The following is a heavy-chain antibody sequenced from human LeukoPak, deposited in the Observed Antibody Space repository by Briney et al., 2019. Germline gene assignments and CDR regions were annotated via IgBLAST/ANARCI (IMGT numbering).Heavy chain of an antibody. Sequence: ASVKVSCKASGGTFSSYAISWVRQAPGQGLEWMGWINPNSGGTNYAQKFQGRVTMTRDTSISTAYMELSRLRSDDTAVYYCARLSIAAAGDYWGQGTLVTVSS. J-gene: IGHJ4*02. CDR2: INPNSGGT. CDR1: GGTFSSYA. CDR3: ARLSIAAAGDY. V-gene: IGHV1-2*02. D-gene: IGHD6-13*01.